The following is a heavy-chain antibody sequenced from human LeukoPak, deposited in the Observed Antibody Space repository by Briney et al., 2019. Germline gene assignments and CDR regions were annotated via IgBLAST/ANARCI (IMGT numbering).Heavy chain of an antibody. J-gene: IGHJ1*01. Sequence: GGSLRLFCAASGFTFSSYAMSWVRQTPVKGLEWVSVISGSGGSTYYADSVKGRFTISRVNSKNALYLQMNSLRAEDTAVYYCAKENYGDSTGGRFQHWGQGTLVTVSS. V-gene: IGHV3-23*01. CDR2: ISGSGGST. CDR1: GFTFSSYA. CDR3: AKENYGDSTGGRFQH. D-gene: IGHD4-17*01.